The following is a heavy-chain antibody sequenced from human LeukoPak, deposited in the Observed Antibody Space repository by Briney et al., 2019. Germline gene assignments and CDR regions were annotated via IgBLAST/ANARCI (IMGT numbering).Heavy chain of an antibody. CDR1: RFTFRTYA. CDR2: ISGSGSIT. V-gene: IGHV3-23*01. CDR3: AKDGLYCSGGSCYSIYYYYYMDV. J-gene: IGHJ6*03. Sequence: GGSLRLSCAASRFTFRTYAMSWVRQAPGKGLEWVSGISGSGSITDYADSVKGRFTISRDDSKNTLYLQMNSLRAEDTAVYYCAKDGLYCSGGSCYSIYYYYYMDVWGKGTTVTVSS. D-gene: IGHD2-15*01.